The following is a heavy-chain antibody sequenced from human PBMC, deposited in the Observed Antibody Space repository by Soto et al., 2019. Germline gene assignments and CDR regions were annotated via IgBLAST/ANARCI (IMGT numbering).Heavy chain of an antibody. CDR2: ISSSGGTT. Sequence: PGGSLRLSCAASGFTFSSYAMTWVRQAPGKGLEWVSSISSSGGTTSYADSVKGRFTISRDNAKNTLYLQMNSLRAEDTAVYYCAREYSSSWYPYYYYGMDVWGQGTTVTVSS. D-gene: IGHD6-13*01. CDR1: GFTFSSYA. J-gene: IGHJ6*02. CDR3: AREYSSSWYPYYYYGMDV. V-gene: IGHV3-23*01.